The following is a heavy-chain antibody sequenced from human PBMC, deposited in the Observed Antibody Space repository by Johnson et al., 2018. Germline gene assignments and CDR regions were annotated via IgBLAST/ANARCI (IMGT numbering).Heavy chain of an antibody. CDR2: ISSSSSYI. CDR3: ARDLGSPYYDSSGTPYDAFDI. V-gene: IGHV3-21*01. CDR1: GFTFSSYN. Sequence: VQLVQSGGGLVKPGGSLRLSCAASGFTFSSYNINWVRQAPGKGLEWVSSISSSSSYIYYADSVKGRFTISRDNAKNSLYRQMNSLRAEDTAVYYCARDLGSPYYDSSGTPYDAFDIWGQGTMVTVSS. J-gene: IGHJ3*02. D-gene: IGHD3-22*01.